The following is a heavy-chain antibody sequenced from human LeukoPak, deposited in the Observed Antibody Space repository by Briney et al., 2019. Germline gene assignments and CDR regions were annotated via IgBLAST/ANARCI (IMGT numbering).Heavy chain of an antibody. V-gene: IGHV5-51*01. CDR1: GYSFTSYW. D-gene: IGHD3-10*01. J-gene: IGHJ6*02. Sequence: GESLKISCKGSGYSFTSYWIGWVRQMPGKGLEWMGIIYPDDSDTRYSPSFQGQVTISADKSISTAYLQWSSLKASDTAMYYCARTLWFGELSGYYYGMDVWGQGTTVTVSS. CDR3: ARTLWFGELSGYYYGMDV. CDR2: IYPDDSDT.